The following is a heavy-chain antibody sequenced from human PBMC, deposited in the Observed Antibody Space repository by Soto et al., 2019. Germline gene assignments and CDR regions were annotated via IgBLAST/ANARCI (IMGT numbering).Heavy chain of an antibody. Sequence: SETLSLTCTVSGGSISSSSYYWGWIRQPPGKGLEWIGTIYYSGSTNYNPSLESRVRMSVDKSRNQFSLKLSSVTAADTAVYYCARGRVVVVVAATRYWFDPWGQGTLVTVSS. D-gene: IGHD2-15*01. CDR3: ARGRVVVVVAATRYWFDP. CDR2: IYYSGST. V-gene: IGHV4-39*07. CDR1: GGSISSSSYY. J-gene: IGHJ5*02.